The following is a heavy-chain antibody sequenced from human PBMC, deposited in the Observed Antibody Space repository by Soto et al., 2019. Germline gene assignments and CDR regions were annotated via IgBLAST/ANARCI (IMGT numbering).Heavy chain of an antibody. V-gene: IGHV3-15*01. Sequence: EVQLVESGGGLVKPGGSLRLSCAASGFTFSNAWMSWVLQAPGKGLEWVGRIKSKTDGGTTDYAAPVKGRFTISRDDSKNTLYLQMNSLKTEDTAVYYCTTFNHDSSSWYNPLGDYWGQGTLVTVSS. J-gene: IGHJ4*02. CDR3: TTFNHDSSSWYNPLGDY. CDR1: GFTFSNAW. CDR2: IKSKTDGGTT. D-gene: IGHD6-13*01.